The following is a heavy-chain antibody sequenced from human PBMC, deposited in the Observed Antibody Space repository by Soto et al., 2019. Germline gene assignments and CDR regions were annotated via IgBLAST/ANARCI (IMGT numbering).Heavy chain of an antibody. CDR1: GGSISSYY. Sequence: PSETLSLTCTVSGGSISSYYWSWIRQPPGKGLEWIGYIYYSGSTNYNASLKSRVTISVDTSKNQFSLKLSSVTAADTAVYYCARDRGRGYSGYDLDYYYGMDVWVQGTTVTVSS. CDR3: ARDRGRGYSGYDLDYYYGMDV. CDR2: IYYSGST. V-gene: IGHV4-59*01. J-gene: IGHJ6*02. D-gene: IGHD5-12*01.